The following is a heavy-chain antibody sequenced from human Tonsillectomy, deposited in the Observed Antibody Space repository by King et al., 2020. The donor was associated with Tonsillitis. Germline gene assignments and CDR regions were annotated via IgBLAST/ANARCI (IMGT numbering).Heavy chain of an antibody. CDR3: VKEGGGRERGAFDL. CDR1: QFTFSSFN. V-gene: IGHV3-64D*06. CDR2: ISYHGGWR. J-gene: IGHJ3*01. Sequence: VQLVESGGGLVQPGGSLTLSCSASTSQFTFSSFNMHWVRQAPGKGLEFVSVISYHGGWRYYADSVKGRFTISRDNSRKMLYLQMTSLRPEDTALYYCVKEGGGRERGAFDLWGQGTMVTVSS.